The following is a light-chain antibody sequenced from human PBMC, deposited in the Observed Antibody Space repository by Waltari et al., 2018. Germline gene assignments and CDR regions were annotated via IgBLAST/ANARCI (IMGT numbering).Light chain of an antibody. CDR2: DAS. CDR1: QSVRSS. J-gene: IGKJ3*01. CDR3: QHRGHWPPDAT. Sequence: EIVLTQSPATLSLSPGERATLSCRSSQSVRSSLAWYQQKPGQSPRLLIYDASNRATGIPARFSGSGSGTDFTLTISSLEPEDFAVYYCQHRGHWPPDATFGPGTKVDIK. V-gene: IGKV3-11*01.